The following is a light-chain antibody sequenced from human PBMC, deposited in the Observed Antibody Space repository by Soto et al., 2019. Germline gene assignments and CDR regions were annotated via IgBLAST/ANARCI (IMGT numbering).Light chain of an antibody. V-gene: IGKV3-20*01. J-gene: IGKJ1*01. CDR2: GAS. Sequence: EIVLTQFPGTLALSPGERATLPCRASQSVSSSFLAWYQQKPGQAPRLLLYGASSRATGIPDRFSVSGSGTDFTLTISRLEPEDFAVYYCQQYANSPRTFGQGTKVEIK. CDR3: QQYANSPRT. CDR1: QSVSSSF.